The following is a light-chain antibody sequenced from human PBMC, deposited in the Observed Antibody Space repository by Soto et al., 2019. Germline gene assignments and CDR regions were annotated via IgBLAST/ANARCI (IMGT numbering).Light chain of an antibody. Sequence: QLVLTQSSSASASLGSSVKLTCTLSSGHSSYIIAWHQQQPGKAPRYLMKLEGSGSYNKGSGVPDRFSGSSSGADRYLTISNVQFEGDADYYCETWDSNTRVFGGGTKLTVL. CDR3: ETWDSNTRV. V-gene: IGLV4-60*02. CDR2: LEGSGSY. J-gene: IGLJ2*01. CDR1: SGHSSYI.